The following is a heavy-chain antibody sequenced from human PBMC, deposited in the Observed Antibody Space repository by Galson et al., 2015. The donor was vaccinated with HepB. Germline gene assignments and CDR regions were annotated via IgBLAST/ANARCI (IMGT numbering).Heavy chain of an antibody. CDR1: GFTFSSYS. Sequence: SLRLSCAASGFTFSSYSMNWVRQAPGKGLEWVSYISSSSSTIYYADSVKGRFTISRDNAKNSLYLQMNSLRAEDTAVYYCARGFSGSYYNTAPYWGQGTLVTVSS. J-gene: IGHJ4*02. D-gene: IGHD3-10*01. CDR3: ARGFSGSYYNTAPY. V-gene: IGHV3-48*01. CDR2: ISSSSSTI.